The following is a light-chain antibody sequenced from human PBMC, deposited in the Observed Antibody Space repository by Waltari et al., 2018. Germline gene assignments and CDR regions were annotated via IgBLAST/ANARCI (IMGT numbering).Light chain of an antibody. CDR3: QQYYTTPWT. J-gene: IGKJ1*01. V-gene: IGKV4-1*01. CDR1: HIVLDTSNNKNY. CDR2: WAS. Sequence: EIVMTQSPDSLAVSLGERAAINRTSSHIVLDTSNNKNYLGRYQQKLGQPLMLLIYWASTRDAGVPDRFRASWSVTDSTLTISSLQAEDVAVYYCQQYYTTPWTFGQGTKVEVK.